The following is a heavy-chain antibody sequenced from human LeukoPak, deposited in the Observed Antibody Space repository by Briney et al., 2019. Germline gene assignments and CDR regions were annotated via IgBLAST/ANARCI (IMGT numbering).Heavy chain of an antibody. CDR3: ARTFPGRTEDV. CDR1: GDSMSSYF. V-gene: IGHV4-59*01. CDR2: IYQTTT. J-gene: IGHJ6*04. D-gene: IGHD2/OR15-2a*01. Sequence: SETLSIICTVSGDSMSSYFWTWVRQFPGKGLEWVGYIYQTTTTYNPSLKGRVTISADMSQNQLSLKVTSVTAADTAVYYRARTFPGRTEDVWGKGTTVIVSS.